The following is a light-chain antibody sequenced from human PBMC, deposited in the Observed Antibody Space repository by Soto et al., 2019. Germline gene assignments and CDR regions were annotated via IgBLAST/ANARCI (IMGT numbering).Light chain of an antibody. CDR2: AAS. Sequence: EIVLTQSPGTLSLSPGERATLSCRASQSINNRYLAWYQQKPGQAPRLLIYAASSRATGIPDRFSGSGSGTEFTLTISRLEPEDFAVYYCQQFGSSPGFTFGPWTKVDIK. J-gene: IGKJ3*01. CDR3: QQFGSSPGFT. V-gene: IGKV3-20*01. CDR1: QSINNRY.